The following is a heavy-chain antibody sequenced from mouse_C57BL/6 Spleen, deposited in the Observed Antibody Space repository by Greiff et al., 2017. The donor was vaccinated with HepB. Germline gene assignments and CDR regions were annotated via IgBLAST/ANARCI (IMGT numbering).Heavy chain of an antibody. CDR1: GYTFTSYW. CDR2: IDPSDSYT. Sequence: VQLQQSGAELVMPGASVKLSCKASGYTFTSYWMHWVKQRPGQGLEWIGEIDPSDSYTNYNQKFKGKSTLTVDKSSSTAYMQLSSLTSEDSAVYYCARSGYGSSYFDYWGQGTTLTVSS. CDR3: ARSGYGSSYFDY. J-gene: IGHJ2*01. V-gene: IGHV1-69*01. D-gene: IGHD1-1*01.